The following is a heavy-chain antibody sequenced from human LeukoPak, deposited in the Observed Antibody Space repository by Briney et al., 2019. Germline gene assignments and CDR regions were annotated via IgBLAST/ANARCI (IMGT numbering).Heavy chain of an antibody. Sequence: PSETLSLTCAVSGVPLCIYYWRWVRQSQRQGLEWIGEINHSGYTNYNPSLKSRVTMSIDASKNQFSLILTSVTAADAGVYYCTRAVAGHPDWGQGTLVTVSS. V-gene: IGHV4-34*01. CDR3: TRAVAGHPD. CDR2: INHSGYT. J-gene: IGHJ4*02. D-gene: IGHD6-19*01. CDR1: GVPLCIYY.